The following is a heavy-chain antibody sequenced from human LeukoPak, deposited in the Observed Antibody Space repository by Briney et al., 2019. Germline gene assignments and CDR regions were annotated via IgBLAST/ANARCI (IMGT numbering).Heavy chain of an antibody. Sequence: GAFPQTSSMCSGSSITCYWICLGRPMPGEGVGWMGIIYSGDSDTRYSPSFQGQVTISANKYISTAYLQWSSLKASDTAMYYCANSYSSGDAFDIWGQGTMVTVSS. CDR1: GSSITCYW. V-gene: IGHV5-51*01. CDR2: IYSGDSDT. CDR3: ANSYSSGDAFDI. J-gene: IGHJ3*02. D-gene: IGHD6-19*01.